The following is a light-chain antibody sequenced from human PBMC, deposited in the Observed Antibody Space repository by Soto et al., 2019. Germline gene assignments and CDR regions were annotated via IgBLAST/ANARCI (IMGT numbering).Light chain of an antibody. J-gene: IGKJ1*01. V-gene: IGKV3-20*01. CDR1: QSVSGSD. Sequence: EVVLTQSPGTLSLSPGERATLSCRASQSVSGSDLAWYQQKPGQAPRLLISGVSNRATGTPDRFSGSGSGTDFTLTISSLEPEDFATYYCQQYSTYTPRTFGQGTKVDIK. CDR3: QQYSTYTPRT. CDR2: GVS.